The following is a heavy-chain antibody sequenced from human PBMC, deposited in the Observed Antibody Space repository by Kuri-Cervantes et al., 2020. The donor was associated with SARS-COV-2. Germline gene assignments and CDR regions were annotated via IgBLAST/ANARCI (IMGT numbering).Heavy chain of an antibody. V-gene: IGHV4-4*07. CDR3: ARQMMSSITIFGVVITRNWFDP. J-gene: IGHJ5*02. CDR2: IYISGST. Sequence: GSLRLSCTVSGDSISSHYWSWIRQPAGKGLEWIGRIYISGSTNYNPSLESRVTISVDTSKNQFSLKLSSVTAADTAVYYCARQMMSSITIFGVVITRNWFDPWGQGTLVTVSS. CDR1: GDSISSHY. D-gene: IGHD3-3*01.